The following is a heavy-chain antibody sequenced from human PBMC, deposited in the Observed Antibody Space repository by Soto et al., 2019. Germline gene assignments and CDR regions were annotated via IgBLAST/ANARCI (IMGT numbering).Heavy chain of an antibody. V-gene: IGHV3-48*03. Sequence: GGSLRLSCAASGFTFSSYEMNWVRQAPGKGLEWVSYISSSGSTIYYADSVKGRFTISRDNAKNSLYLQMNSLRAEDTAVYYCAAIAVAGTFDYWGQGTLVTVSS. J-gene: IGHJ4*02. CDR2: ISSSGSTI. CDR3: AAIAVAGTFDY. D-gene: IGHD6-19*01. CDR1: GFTFSSYE.